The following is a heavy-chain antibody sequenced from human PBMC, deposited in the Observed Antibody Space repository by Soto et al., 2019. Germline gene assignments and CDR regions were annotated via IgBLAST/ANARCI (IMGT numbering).Heavy chain of an antibody. CDR3: AREFLDNDFWSGFNLGAAFDI. CDR2: ISAYNGNT. D-gene: IGHD3-3*01. J-gene: IGHJ3*02. CDR1: GYTFTSYG. Sequence: QVQLVQSGAEVKKPGASVKVSCKASGYTFTSYGISWVRQAPGQGLEWMGWISAYNGNTNYAPKLQGRVTMTTDTSTSTAYMELRSLRSDDTAVYHWAREFLDNDFWSGFNLGAAFDIWGQGTMVTVSS. V-gene: IGHV1-18*01.